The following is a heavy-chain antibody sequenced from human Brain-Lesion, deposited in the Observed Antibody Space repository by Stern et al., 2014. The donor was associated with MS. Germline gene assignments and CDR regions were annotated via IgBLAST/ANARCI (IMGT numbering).Heavy chain of an antibody. CDR1: GYIFTGYY. V-gene: IGHV1-2*02. D-gene: IGHD3-3*01. Sequence: QVQLGQSGAEVKKPGASVKVSCKTSGYIFTGYYIHWVRQAPGPGLEWMAWINPNTGGTKYAQKFQGRVTMSRDTSISTAYVELSSLTSDDTAVYYCARDQRGITIFGVVTDYYYLGMDVWGQGTTVTVSS. J-gene: IGHJ6*02. CDR3: ARDQRGITIFGVVTDYYYLGMDV. CDR2: INPNTGGT.